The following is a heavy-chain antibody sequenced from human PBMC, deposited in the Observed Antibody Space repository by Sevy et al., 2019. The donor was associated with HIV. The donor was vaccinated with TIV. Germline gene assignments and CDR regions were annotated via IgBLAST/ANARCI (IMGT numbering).Heavy chain of an antibody. J-gene: IGHJ4*02. Sequence: GESLRLSCAASGFTFSSYAMHWVRQAPGKGLEWVAVISYDGSNKYYADSVKGRFTISRDNSKNTLYLQMNSLRAEDTAVYYCARDPGHSGSYYIFDYWGQGTLVTVSS. D-gene: IGHD1-26*01. CDR2: ISYDGSNK. CDR3: ARDPGHSGSYYIFDY. V-gene: IGHV3-30-3*01. CDR1: GFTFSSYA.